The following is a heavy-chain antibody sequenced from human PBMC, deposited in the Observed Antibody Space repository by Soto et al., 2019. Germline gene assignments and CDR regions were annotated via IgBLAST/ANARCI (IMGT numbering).Heavy chain of an antibody. J-gene: IGHJ6*02. Sequence: QVQLVQSGAEVKKPGSSVKVSCKASGGTFSSYAISWVRQAPGQGLEWMGGIIPIFGTANYAQTFQGRVTXPSAXSXSTASMEPSSLRSEDTAVYYCARHVPAAGYYYGMDVWGQGTTVTASS. D-gene: IGHD2-2*01. CDR1: GGTFSSYA. V-gene: IGHV1-69*05. CDR3: ARHVPAAGYYYGMDV. CDR2: IIPIFGTA.